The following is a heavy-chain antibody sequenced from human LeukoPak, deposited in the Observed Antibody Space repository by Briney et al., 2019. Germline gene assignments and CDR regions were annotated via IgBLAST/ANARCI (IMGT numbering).Heavy chain of an antibody. D-gene: IGHD6-6*01. Sequence: ASVKVSCKASGYTFTSYGISWVRQAPGQGLEWMGWVSAYNGNTNYAQKLQGRVTMTTDTSTSTAYMELRSLRSDDTAVYYCARESGSSGFFGYYDYYMDVWGKGTTVTVSS. J-gene: IGHJ6*03. CDR1: GYTFTSYG. CDR2: VSAYNGNT. CDR3: ARESGSSGFFGYYDYYMDV. V-gene: IGHV1-18*01.